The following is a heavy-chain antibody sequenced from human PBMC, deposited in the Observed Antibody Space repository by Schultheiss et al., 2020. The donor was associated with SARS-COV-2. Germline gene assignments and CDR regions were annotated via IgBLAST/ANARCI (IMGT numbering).Heavy chain of an antibody. CDR1: GFTFSSYG. Sequence: GGSLRLSCAASGFTFSSYGMHWVRQAPGKGLEWVAVLWYDGIKKYYADSVKGRFTISRDTSENTLYLQMNSLRAEDTAVYYCARDGLVKENLGDFDHWGQGTLVTVSS. J-gene: IGHJ4*02. D-gene: IGHD3/OR15-3a*01. CDR2: LWYDGIKK. CDR3: ARDGLVKENLGDFDH. V-gene: IGHV3-33*01.